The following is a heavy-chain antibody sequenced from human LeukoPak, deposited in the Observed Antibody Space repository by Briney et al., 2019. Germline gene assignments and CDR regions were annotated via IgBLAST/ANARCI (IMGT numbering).Heavy chain of an antibody. D-gene: IGHD5-18*01. CDR3: ARAISWLPNDY. CDR1: GFTFSSYW. J-gene: IGHJ4*02. V-gene: IGHV3-74*01. CDR2: INTDGSST. Sequence: GGSLRLSCAASGFTFSSYWMHWVRQAPGKGLVWVSRINTDGSSTSYADSVKGRFTISRDNAKNTLCLQMNSLRAEDTAVYYCARAISWLPNDYWGQGTLVTVSS.